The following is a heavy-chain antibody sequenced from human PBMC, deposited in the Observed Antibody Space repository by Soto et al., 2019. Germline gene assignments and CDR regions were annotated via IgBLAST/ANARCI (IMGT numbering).Heavy chain of an antibody. J-gene: IGHJ6*02. Sequence: QVQLQESGTGLVKPSETLALTCSVSGDSIRNYYYSWLRQSAGKGLEWIGRVYTRGSTNYTPSHKGRVTMSVDTSTKQASLNLTSAHAADSAIDYWAASQHSYSSDAVDILGQGATVTVSS. D-gene: IGHD2-15*01. CDR3: AASQHSYSSDAVDI. V-gene: IGHV4-4*07. CDR1: GDSIRNYY. CDR2: VYTRGST.